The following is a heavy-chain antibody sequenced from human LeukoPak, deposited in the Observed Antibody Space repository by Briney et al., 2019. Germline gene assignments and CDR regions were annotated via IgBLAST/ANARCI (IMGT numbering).Heavy chain of an antibody. D-gene: IGHD6-19*01. V-gene: IGHV3-23*01. J-gene: IGHJ5*02. Sequence: GGSLRLSCAASGIVFSNTAMNWARQSPGRGLEWVSAISGGGERTFYADSVKGRFTISRDNSKNMVYLQMNSPRADDTTIYYCGKDGGQYSSGPEFDPRGQGALVTVSS. CDR2: ISGGGERT. CDR1: GIVFSNTA. CDR3: GKDGGQYSSGPEFDP.